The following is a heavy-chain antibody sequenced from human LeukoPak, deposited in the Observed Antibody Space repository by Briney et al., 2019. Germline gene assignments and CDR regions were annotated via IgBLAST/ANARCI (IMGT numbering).Heavy chain of an antibody. CDR1: GGSISSSSYY. V-gene: IGHV4-39*07. J-gene: IGHJ4*02. Sequence: PSETLSLTCTVSGGSISSSSYYWGWIRQPPGKGLEWIGSIYYSGSTYYNPSLKSRVTISVDTSKNQFSLKLSSVTAADTAVYYCARGDRRFGELLYFDYWGQGTLVTVSS. D-gene: IGHD3-10*01. CDR2: IYYSGST. CDR3: ARGDRRFGELLYFDY.